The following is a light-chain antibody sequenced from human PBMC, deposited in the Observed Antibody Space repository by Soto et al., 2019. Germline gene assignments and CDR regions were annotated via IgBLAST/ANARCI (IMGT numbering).Light chain of an antibody. Sequence: QSALTQPPSASGTPGQRVTISCSGSSSNIGSNYVYWYQQLPGTAPKLLIYRNDQRPSGVPDRFSGSKSGTSASLAISGLRSDDEADYYCAAWDDSLSGVVFSGGTKLTVL. CDR2: RND. J-gene: IGLJ3*02. CDR1: SSNIGSNY. CDR3: AAWDDSLSGVV. V-gene: IGLV1-47*01.